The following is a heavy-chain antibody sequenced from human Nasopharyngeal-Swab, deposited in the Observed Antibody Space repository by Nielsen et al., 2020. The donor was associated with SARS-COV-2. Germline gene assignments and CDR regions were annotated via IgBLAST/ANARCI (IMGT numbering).Heavy chain of an antibody. CDR2: ISYDGSNK. CDR3: AKGGGFEWSGYYYYFDY. V-gene: IGHV3-30*18. Sequence: GGSLRLSCAASGFTFSSYGMHWVRQAPGKGLEWVAVISYDGSNKYYADSVKGRFTISRDNSKNTLYLQMNSLRAEDTAVYYCAKGGGFEWSGYYYYFDYWGQGTLVTVSS. D-gene: IGHD3-3*01. J-gene: IGHJ4*02. CDR1: GFTFSSYG.